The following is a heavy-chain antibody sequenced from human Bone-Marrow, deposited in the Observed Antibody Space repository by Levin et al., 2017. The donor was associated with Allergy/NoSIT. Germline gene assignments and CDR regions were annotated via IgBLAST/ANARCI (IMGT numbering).Heavy chain of an antibody. CDR2: ISYDGSNK. CDR1: GFTFSSYA. D-gene: IGHD6-13*01. Sequence: GGSLRLSCAASGFTFSSYAMHWVRQAPGKGLEWVAVISYDGSNKYYADSVKGRFTISRDNSKNTLYLQMNSLRAEDTAVYYCARDSGAAAGRTSDDGIHSWFDPWGQGTLVTVSS. J-gene: IGHJ5*02. V-gene: IGHV3-30-3*01. CDR3: ARDSGAAAGRTSDDGIHSWFDP.